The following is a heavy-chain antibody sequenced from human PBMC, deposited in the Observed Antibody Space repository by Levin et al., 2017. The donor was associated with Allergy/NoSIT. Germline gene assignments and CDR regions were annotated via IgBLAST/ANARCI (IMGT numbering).Heavy chain of an antibody. V-gene: IGHV1-18*01. CDR1: GYTFTSYG. Sequence: PGASVKVSCKASGYTFTSYGISWVRQAPGQGLEWMGWISAYNGNTNYAQKLQGRVTMTTDTSTSTAYMELRSLRSDDTAVYYCARDALEQQLVFSDAFDIWGQGTMVTVSS. D-gene: IGHD6-13*01. J-gene: IGHJ3*02. CDR3: ARDALEQQLVFSDAFDI. CDR2: ISAYNGNT.